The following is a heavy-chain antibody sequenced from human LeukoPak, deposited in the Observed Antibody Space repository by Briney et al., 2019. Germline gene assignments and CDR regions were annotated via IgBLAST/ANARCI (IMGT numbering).Heavy chain of an antibody. CDR2: ITISSRYI. V-gene: IGHV3-21*01. Sequence: GGSLRLSCAASGFTFSTYTMNWVRQAPGKGLEWVSSITISSRYIYYADSVKSRFTISRDNAKNSLFLHMNSLRAEDTAVYYCAREDASGSYYRSLDYWGQGTLVTVSS. CDR1: GFTFSTYT. D-gene: IGHD3-10*01. CDR3: AREDASGSYYRSLDY. J-gene: IGHJ4*02.